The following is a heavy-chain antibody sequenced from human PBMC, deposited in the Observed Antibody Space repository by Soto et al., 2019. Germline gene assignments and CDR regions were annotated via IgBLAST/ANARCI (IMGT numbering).Heavy chain of an antibody. CDR3: ARGGAAGTYFDY. J-gene: IGHJ4*02. D-gene: IGHD6-13*01. CDR2: ISYDGSNK. CDR1: GFTFSSYA. V-gene: IGHV3-30-3*01. Sequence: QVQLVESGGGVVQPGRSLRPSCAASGFTFSSYAMHWVRQAPGKGLEWVAVISYDGSNKYYADSVKGRFTISRDNSKNTLYLQMNSLRAEDTAVYYCARGGAAGTYFDYWGQGTLVTVSS.